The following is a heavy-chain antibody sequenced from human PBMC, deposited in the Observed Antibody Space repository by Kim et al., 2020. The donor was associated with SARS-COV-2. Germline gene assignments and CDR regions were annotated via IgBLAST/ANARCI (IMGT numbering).Heavy chain of an antibody. D-gene: IGHD3-10*01. CDR1: GGSISSGWYS. V-gene: IGHV4-30-2*01. CDR2: IYYSGST. CDR3: ARGYGSGSPYGMDV. Sequence: SETLSLTCAVSGGSISSGWYSWSWIRQPPGKGLEWSGYIYYSGSTYYNPSLKSRVTISVDRSKNQFSLKLSSVTAADTAVYYCARGYGSGSPYGMDVWGQGTTVTVSS. J-gene: IGHJ6*02.